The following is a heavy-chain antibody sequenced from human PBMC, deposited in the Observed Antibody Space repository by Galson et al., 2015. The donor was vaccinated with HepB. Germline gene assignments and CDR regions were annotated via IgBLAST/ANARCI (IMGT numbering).Heavy chain of an antibody. J-gene: IGHJ5*02. CDR2: ISAYNGNT. D-gene: IGHD3-3*01. Sequence: SVKVSCKASGYTFTSYGISWVRQAPGQGLEWMGWISAYNGNTNYAQKLQGRVTMTTDTSTSTAYMELRSLRSDDTAVYYCARDATIFGVVIIDNWFDPWGQGTLVTVSS. CDR1: GYTFTSYG. V-gene: IGHV1-18*01. CDR3: ARDATIFGVVIIDNWFDP.